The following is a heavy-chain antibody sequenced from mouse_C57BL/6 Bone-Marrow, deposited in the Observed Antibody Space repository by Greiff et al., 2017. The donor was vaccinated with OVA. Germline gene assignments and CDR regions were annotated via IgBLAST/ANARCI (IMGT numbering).Heavy chain of an antibody. D-gene: IGHD1-1*01. CDR1: GYTFTSYG. J-gene: IGHJ2*01. V-gene: IGHV1-81*01. Sequence: QVQLQQSGAELARPGASVKLSCTASGYTFTSYGISWVKQRTGQGLEWIGEIYPRSGNTYYNETFKGRATLTADKSSSTAYMELRSLTSKAATVYFCARWILITTVVGDYWGQGTTLTVSS. CDR3: ARWILITTVVGDY. CDR2: IYPRSGNT.